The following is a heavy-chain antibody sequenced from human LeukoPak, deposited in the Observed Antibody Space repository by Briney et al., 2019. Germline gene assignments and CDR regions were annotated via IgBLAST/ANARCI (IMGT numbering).Heavy chain of an antibody. V-gene: IGHV4-34*01. CDR3: ARDRRDYDILTGYHHYYYMDV. Sequence: PSETLSLTCAVYGGSFSGYYWSWIRQPPGKGLEWIGEINHSGSTNYNPSLKSRVTISVDTSKNQFSLKLSSVTAADTAVYYCARDRRDYDILTGYHHYYYMDVWGKGTTVTISS. D-gene: IGHD3-9*01. CDR2: INHSGST. CDR1: GGSFSGYY. J-gene: IGHJ6*03.